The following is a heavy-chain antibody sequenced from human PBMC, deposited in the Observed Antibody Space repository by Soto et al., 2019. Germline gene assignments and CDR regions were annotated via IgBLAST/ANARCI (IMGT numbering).Heavy chain of an antibody. D-gene: IGHD3-3*01. Sequence: SETLSLTCAVYGGSFSGYYWSWICQRPGKWLEWIGEINHSGSTNYNPSLKSRVTISVDTSKNQFSLKLSSVTAADTAVYYCARGRRRLYDFWSGYYHCDYWGKGTLVTVS. CDR1: GGSFSGYY. J-gene: IGHJ4*02. CDR2: INHSGST. CDR3: ARGRRRLYDFWSGYYHCDY. V-gene: IGHV4-34*01.